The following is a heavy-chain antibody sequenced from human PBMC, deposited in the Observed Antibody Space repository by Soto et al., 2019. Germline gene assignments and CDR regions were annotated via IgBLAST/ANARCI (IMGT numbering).Heavy chain of an antibody. CDR1: GGSISSSSYY. J-gene: IGHJ6*02. V-gene: IGHV4-39*01. CDR3: ASLGAAGIIKNYYYYYGMDV. CDR2: IYYSGST. Sequence: ASVTLSLTCTVSGGSISSSSYYWGWIRQPPGKGLEWIGSIYYSGSTYYNPSLKSRVTISVDTSKNQFSLKLSSVTAADTAVYYCASLGAAGIIKNYYYYYGMDVWGQGTTVTVSS. D-gene: IGHD6-19*01.